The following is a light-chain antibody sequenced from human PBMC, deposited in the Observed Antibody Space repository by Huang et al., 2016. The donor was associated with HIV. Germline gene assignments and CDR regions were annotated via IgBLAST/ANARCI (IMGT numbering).Light chain of an antibody. V-gene: IGKV1-13*02. CDR2: GGS. CDR3: QQLRSYPLT. CDR1: PAIGHS. Sequence: AIQLTQSPSSVSASVGDRVTVTCRASPAIGHSLAWYQPKPGKAPKLLIYGGSILQSGVSPRFSGNGSGTDFSLTISSLRSEDFATYFCQQLRSYPLTFGGGTDV. J-gene: IGKJ4*01.